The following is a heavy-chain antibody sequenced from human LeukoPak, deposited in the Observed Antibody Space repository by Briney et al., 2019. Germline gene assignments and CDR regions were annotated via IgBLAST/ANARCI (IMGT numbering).Heavy chain of an antibody. Sequence: GGSLRLSCAASAIPFNLAWMSWVRQAPGKGLEWVGRIKRKTDAGTTEYATPVKGRFSISRDDSKATLFLQMNSLKIEDTGMYYCTSEHYYQLQSWGQGTPVTVSS. CDR1: AIPFNLAW. CDR3: TSEHYYQLQS. V-gene: IGHV3-15*01. CDR2: IKRKTDAGTT. J-gene: IGHJ5*02. D-gene: IGHD2-2*01.